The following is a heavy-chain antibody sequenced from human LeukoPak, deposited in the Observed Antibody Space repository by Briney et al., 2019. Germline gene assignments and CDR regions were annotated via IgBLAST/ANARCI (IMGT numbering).Heavy chain of an antibody. J-gene: IGHJ3*02. V-gene: IGHV1-69*06. D-gene: IGHD6-13*01. CDR3: ARGSSSWKYAFDI. CDR1: GGTFSSYA. CDR2: IIPIFGTA. Sequence: ASVKLSCKASGGTFSSYAISWVREAPGPGLEWMGGIIPIFGTANYAQKFQGRVTITADKSTTTAYMELSSLRSEDTAVYYCARGSSSWKYAFDIWGQGTMVTVSS.